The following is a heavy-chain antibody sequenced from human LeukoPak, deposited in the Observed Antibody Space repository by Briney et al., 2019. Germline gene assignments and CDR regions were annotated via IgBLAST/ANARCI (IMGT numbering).Heavy chain of an antibody. Sequence: SETLSLTCAVYGGSFSGYYWSWIRQPPGKGLEWIGEINHSGSTNYNPSLKSRVTISVDTSKNQFSLKLSSVTAADTAVYYCARGFRSGYVERSLGYWGQGTLVTVSS. CDR1: GGSFSGYY. D-gene: IGHD5-12*01. CDR3: ARGFRSGYVERSLGY. CDR2: INHSGST. J-gene: IGHJ4*02. V-gene: IGHV4-34*01.